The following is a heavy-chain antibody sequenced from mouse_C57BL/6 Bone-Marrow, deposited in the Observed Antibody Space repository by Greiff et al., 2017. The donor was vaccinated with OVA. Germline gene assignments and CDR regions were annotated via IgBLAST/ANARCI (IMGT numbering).Heavy chain of an antibody. CDR1: GFTFSDYY. CDR2: INYDGSST. V-gene: IGHV5-16*01. D-gene: IGHD1-1*01. CDR3: ARASYYGSSYWYFDV. Sequence: EVKLLESEGGLVQPGSSMKLSCTASGFTFSDYYMAWVRQVPEKGLEWVANINYDGSSTYYLDSLKSRFIISRDNAKNILYLQMSSLKSEDTATYYCARASYYGSSYWYFDVWGTGTTVTVSS. J-gene: IGHJ1*03.